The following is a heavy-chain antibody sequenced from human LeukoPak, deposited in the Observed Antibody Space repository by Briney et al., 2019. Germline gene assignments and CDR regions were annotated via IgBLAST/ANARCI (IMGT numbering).Heavy chain of an antibody. D-gene: IGHD6-19*01. J-gene: IGHJ4*02. CDR1: GFTFSSYD. CDR3: ARSIAVAGGFDY. V-gene: IGHV3-13*01. CDR2: IGTAGDT. Sequence: GGSLRLSCAASGFTFSSYDMHWVRQATGKGLEWVSAIGTAGDTYYPGSVKGRFTISRENAKNSLYLQMNSLRAGDTAVYYCARSIAVAGGFDYWGQGTLVTVSS.